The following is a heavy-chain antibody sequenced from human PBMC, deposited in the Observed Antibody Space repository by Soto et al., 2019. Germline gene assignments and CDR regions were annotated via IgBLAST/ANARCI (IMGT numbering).Heavy chain of an antibody. V-gene: IGHV3-73*01. CDR2: IRSKANSYAT. CDR3: TRCFFFQAEDGIRDL. D-gene: IGHD2-21*01. J-gene: IGHJ2*01. Sequence: KGLERVGRIRSKANSYATAYAASVKGRFTISRDDSKNTAYLQMNSLKTEDTAVYYCTRCFFFQAEDGIRDL.